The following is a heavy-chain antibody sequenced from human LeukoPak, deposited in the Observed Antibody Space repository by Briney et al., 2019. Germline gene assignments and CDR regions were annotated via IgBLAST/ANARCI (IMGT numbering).Heavy chain of an antibody. Sequence: GESLKISCKGSGYSFTRHWISWARQMPGKGLEWMGRIDPSDSYTNYSPSFQGHVNISADKSISTAYLQWTSLKASDTAMYYCARESADYGDYPDYFDYWGQGTLVTVSS. CDR2: IDPSDSYT. D-gene: IGHD4-17*01. V-gene: IGHV5-10-1*01. CDR1: GYSFTRHW. CDR3: ARESADYGDYPDYFDY. J-gene: IGHJ4*02.